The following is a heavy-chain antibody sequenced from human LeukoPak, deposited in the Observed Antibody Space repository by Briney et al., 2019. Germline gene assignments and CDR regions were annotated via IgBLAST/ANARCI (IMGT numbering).Heavy chain of an antibody. D-gene: IGHD5-18*01. CDR1: GYTFTSYG. V-gene: IGHV1-18*01. CDR2: ISAYNGNT. Sequence: GASVKVSCKASGYTFTSYGISWVRQAPGQGLEWMGWISAYNGNTNYAQKLQGRVTMTTDTPTSTAYMELRSLRSDDTAVYYCARQTWIQLWPYYYYYMDVWGKGTTVTVSS. J-gene: IGHJ6*03. CDR3: ARQTWIQLWPYYYYYMDV.